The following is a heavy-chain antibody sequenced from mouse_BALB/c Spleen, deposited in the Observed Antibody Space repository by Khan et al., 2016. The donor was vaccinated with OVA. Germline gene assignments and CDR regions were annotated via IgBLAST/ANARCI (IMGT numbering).Heavy chain of an antibody. D-gene: IGHD2-3*01. CDR2: VSSGGSFT. CDR3: IIQGGIYDGPFDY. J-gene: IGHJ2*01. V-gene: IGHV5-9-3*01. Sequence: EVELVESGGGLVKPGGSLKLSCAASGFTFNNYAMSWVRQTPEKRLEWVATVSSGGSFTYYPDSVKGRFTISRDNAKNTLYLLMSRRRSEDTAVYYCIIQGGIYDGPFDYWGQGTTLTVSS. CDR1: GFTFNNYA.